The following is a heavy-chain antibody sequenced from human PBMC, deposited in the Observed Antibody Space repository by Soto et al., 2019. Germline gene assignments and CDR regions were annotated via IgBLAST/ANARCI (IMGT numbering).Heavy chain of an antibody. CDR3: VRGGGEMANPPPYLY. CDR2: VIPMFLKS. CDR1: GGTFDSYA. D-gene: IGHD3-16*01. Sequence: GASVKVSCKASGGTFDSYAISWVRQAPGQGLEWMGGVIPMFLKSNYAQKFQGRVTITADKSTNTVYMEMNSLKSEDTAVYYCVRGGGEMANPPPYLYWGQGTQLTVS. V-gene: IGHV1-69*06. J-gene: IGHJ4*02.